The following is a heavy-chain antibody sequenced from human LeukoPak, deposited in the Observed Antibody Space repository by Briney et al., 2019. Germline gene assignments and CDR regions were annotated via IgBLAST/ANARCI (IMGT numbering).Heavy chain of an antibody. Sequence: GGSLRLSCAASGFTFSSYSMNWVRQAPGKGLEWVSSISSSSSYIYYADSVKGRFTISRDNAKNSLYLQMNSLRAEDTAVYYCASFTYYYDSSGYRAGWGQGTLVTVSS. CDR3: ASFTYYYDSSGYRAG. CDR1: GFTFSSYS. CDR2: ISSSSSYI. J-gene: IGHJ4*02. V-gene: IGHV3-21*01. D-gene: IGHD3-22*01.